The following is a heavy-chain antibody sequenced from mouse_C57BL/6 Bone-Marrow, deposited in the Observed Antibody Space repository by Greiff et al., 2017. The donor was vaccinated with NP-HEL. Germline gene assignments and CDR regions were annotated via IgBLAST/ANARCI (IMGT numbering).Heavy chain of an antibody. Sequence: QVQLKQSGAELVRPGASVTLSCKASGYTFTDYEMHWVKQTPVHGLEWIGAIDPETGGTAYNQKFKGKAILTADKSSSTAYMELRSLTSEDSAVYYCTREYHYGRGWYFDVWGTGTTVTVSS. CDR2: IDPETGGT. J-gene: IGHJ1*03. CDR1: GYTFTDYE. V-gene: IGHV1-15*01. D-gene: IGHD1-1*01. CDR3: TREYHYGRGWYFDV.